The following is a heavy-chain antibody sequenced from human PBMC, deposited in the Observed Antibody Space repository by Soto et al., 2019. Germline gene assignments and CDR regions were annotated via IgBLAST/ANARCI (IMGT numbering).Heavy chain of an antibody. CDR3: ARDHIAVAGTPYYCMDV. CDR1: GFTFSSYA. V-gene: IGHV3-30-3*01. Sequence: GGSLRLSCAASGFTFSSYAMHWVRQAPGKGLEWVAVISYDGSNKYYADSVKGRFTISRDNSKNTLYLQMNSLRAEDTAVYYCARDHIAVAGTPYYCMDVWGQGTTVTVSS. J-gene: IGHJ6*02. D-gene: IGHD6-19*01. CDR2: ISYDGSNK.